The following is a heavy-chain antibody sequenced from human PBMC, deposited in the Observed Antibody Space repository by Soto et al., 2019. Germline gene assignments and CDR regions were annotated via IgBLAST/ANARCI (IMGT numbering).Heavy chain of an antibody. CDR3: ARGGSLYGYFDL. D-gene: IGHD1-26*01. J-gene: IGHJ2*01. V-gene: IGHV1-3*01. CDR2: INAGNGNT. Sequence: QVQLVQSGAEVKKPGASVKVSCKASGYTFTSYAMHWVRQAPGQRLEWMGWINAGNGNTKYSQKFKGRLTITRDTSASTAYMELSSLRSEDTAVYYCARGGSLYGYFDLWGRGTLVTVSS. CDR1: GYTFTSYA.